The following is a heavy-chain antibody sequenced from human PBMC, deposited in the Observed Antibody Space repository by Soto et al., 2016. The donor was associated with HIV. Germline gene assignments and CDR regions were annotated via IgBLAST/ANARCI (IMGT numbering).Heavy chain of an antibody. CDR3: AMDTSAWFXFDY. D-gene: IGHD3-22*01. J-gene: IGHJ4*02. Sequence: QVQLQESGPGLVKSSETLSLTCAVSPYSITNDYFWGWIRQTPGKGLEWIGTISHSENTYYNPSLKSRVTISVDTSKNQFSLRLDSVTAADTAVYYCAMDTSAWFXFDYWGQGTVVTVSS. CDR2: ISHSENT. CDR1: PYSITNDYF. V-gene: IGHV4-38-2*01.